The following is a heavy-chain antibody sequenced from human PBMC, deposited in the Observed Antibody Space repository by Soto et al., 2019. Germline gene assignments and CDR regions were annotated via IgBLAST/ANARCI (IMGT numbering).Heavy chain of an antibody. J-gene: IGHJ4*02. V-gene: IGHV1-69*06. Sequence: ASVKVSCKASGGTFSSYAISWVRQAPGQGLEWMGGIIPIFGTANYAQKFQGRVTITADKSTSTAYMELSSLRSEDTAVYYRARVKYYDSSGYLYYWGRGTLVTVSS. CDR1: GGTFSSYA. CDR3: ARVKYYDSSGYLYY. D-gene: IGHD3-22*01. CDR2: IIPIFGTA.